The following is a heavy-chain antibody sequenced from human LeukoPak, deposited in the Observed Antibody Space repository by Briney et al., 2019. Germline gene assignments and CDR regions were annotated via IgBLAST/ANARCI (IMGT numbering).Heavy chain of an antibody. CDR2: ISWNSGSV. CDR3: AKDNEDYYGSGDFDY. CDR1: GFTFDDYA. V-gene: IGHV3-9*01. J-gene: IGHJ4*02. Sequence: GGSLRLSCTASGFTFDDYAMHWVRQAPGKGLEWVSGISWNSGSVGYADSVKGRFTISRDNAKNSLYLQMNSPRAEDTALYYCAKDNEDYYGSGDFDYWGQGTLVTVSS. D-gene: IGHD3-10*01.